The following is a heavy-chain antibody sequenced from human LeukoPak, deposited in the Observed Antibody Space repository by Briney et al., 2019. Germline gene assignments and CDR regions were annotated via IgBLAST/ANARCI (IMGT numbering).Heavy chain of an antibody. CDR1: GFTFNNYA. CDR2: ISWNSSSI. Sequence: GRSLRLSCAASGFTFNNYAMHWVRQAPGKGLEWVSGISWNSSSIDYADSVKGRFTISRDNSKNSLYLQMNSLRAEDTAFFYCAAGLAAAAPFDYWGQGTLVTVSS. CDR3: AAGLAAAAPFDY. D-gene: IGHD6-13*01. J-gene: IGHJ4*02. V-gene: IGHV3-9*01.